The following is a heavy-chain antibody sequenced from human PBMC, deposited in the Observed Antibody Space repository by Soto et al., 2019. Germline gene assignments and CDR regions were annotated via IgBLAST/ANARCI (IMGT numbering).Heavy chain of an antibody. CDR1: GGTFSSYA. J-gene: IGHJ4*02. CDR2: IIPIFGTA. Sequence: ASVKVSCKASGGTFSSYAISWVRQAPGQGLEWMGGIIPIFGTANYAQKFQGRVTITADESTSTAYMELSSLRSEDTAVYYCAADKESRNYYGSGSPAPFVYWGQGTLVTVSS. CDR3: AADKESRNYYGSGSPAPFVY. V-gene: IGHV1-69*13. D-gene: IGHD3-10*01.